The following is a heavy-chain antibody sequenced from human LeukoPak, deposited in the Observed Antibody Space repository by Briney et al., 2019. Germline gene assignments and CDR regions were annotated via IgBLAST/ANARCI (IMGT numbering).Heavy chain of an antibody. Sequence: GGSLRPSCAASGFTFSSYSMNWVRQAPGKGLEWVSSISSSSSYIYYADSVKGRFTISRDNAKNSLYLQMNSLRAEDTAVYYCARDRLASFDYWGQGTLVTVSS. V-gene: IGHV3-21*01. CDR3: ARDRLASFDY. CDR1: GFTFSSYS. CDR2: ISSSSSYI. D-gene: IGHD3-9*01. J-gene: IGHJ4*02.